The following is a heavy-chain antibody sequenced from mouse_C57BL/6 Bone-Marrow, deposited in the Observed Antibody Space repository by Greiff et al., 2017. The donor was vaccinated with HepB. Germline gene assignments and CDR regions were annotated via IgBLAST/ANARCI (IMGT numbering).Heavy chain of an antibody. CDR3: ARKTRNWDLYFDY. D-gene: IGHD4-1*01. V-gene: IGHV2-2*01. J-gene: IGHJ2*01. CDR1: GFSLTSYG. CDR2: IWSGGST. Sequence: VKVVESGPGLVQPSQSLSITCTVSGFSLTSYGLHWVRQSPGKGLEWLGVIWSGGSTDYNAAFISRLSISKDNSKSQVFFKMKSLQADAPAIYYCARKTRNWDLYFDYWGQGTTLTVSS.